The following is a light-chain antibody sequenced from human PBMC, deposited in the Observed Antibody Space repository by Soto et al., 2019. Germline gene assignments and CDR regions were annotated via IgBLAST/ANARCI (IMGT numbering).Light chain of an antibody. CDR3: QQYGTSPYT. J-gene: IGKJ2*01. CDR1: QSVRSSY. V-gene: IGKV3-20*01. CDR2: GAS. Sequence: EIVLTQSPGTLSLSPGERATLSCRASQSVRSSYLAWYQQKPGQSPRLLIYGASSSATVLPDRFSGSGSGTDFTLTSSRQEPEDLAEHHRQQYGTSPYTFGQGTKLEIK.